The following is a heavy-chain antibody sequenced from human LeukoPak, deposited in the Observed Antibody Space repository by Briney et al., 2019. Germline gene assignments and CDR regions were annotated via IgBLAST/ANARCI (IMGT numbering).Heavy chain of an antibody. V-gene: IGHV3-23*01. Sequence: ETLSLTCTVSGGSISSYYWSWVRQAPGKGLEWVSTISGSGGNRYNADSVKGRFTISRDNSKNTLYLQMNSLRAEDTALHYCAKGYSGYECFDYWGQGTLVTVSS. D-gene: IGHD5-12*01. CDR3: AKGYSGYECFDY. J-gene: IGHJ4*02. CDR1: GGSISSYY. CDR2: ISGSGGNR.